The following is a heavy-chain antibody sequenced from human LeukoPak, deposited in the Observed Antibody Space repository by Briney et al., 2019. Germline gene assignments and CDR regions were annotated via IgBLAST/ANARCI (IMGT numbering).Heavy chain of an antibody. CDR3: AREGSGYDDDGNWFDP. CDR1: GGSISSYY. D-gene: IGHD5-12*01. V-gene: IGHV4-4*07. J-gene: IGHJ5*02. Sequence: SETLSLTCTVSGGSISSYYWSWIRQPAGKGLEWIGRIYTSGSTNYNPSLKSRVTMSVDTSKNQFSLKLSSVTAADTAVYYCAREGSGYDDDGNWFDPWGQGTLVTVSS. CDR2: IYTSGST.